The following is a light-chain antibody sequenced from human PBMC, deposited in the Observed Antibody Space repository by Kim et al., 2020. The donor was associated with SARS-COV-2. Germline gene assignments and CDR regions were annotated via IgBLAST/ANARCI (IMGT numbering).Light chain of an antibody. CDR2: YDS. V-gene: IGLV3-21*04. CDR3: QVWDSSSDHP. Sequence: SYELTQPPSVSVAPGKTARITCGGNNIGSKSVHWYQQKPGQAPVLVIYYDSDRPSGNPERFSGSNSGNTATLTISRVEAGDEADYYCQVWDSSSDHPFGGGTQLTVL. J-gene: IGLJ2*01. CDR1: NIGSKS.